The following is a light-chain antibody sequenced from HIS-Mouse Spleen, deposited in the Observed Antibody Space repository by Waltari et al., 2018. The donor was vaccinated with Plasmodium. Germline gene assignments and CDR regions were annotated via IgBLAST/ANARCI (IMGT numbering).Light chain of an antibody. CDR1: QSLLHSNGYNY. V-gene: IGKV2-28*01. J-gene: IGKJ4*01. Sequence: DIVMTQSPLSLPVTPGEPASISCRSSQSLLHSNGYNYLDWYLQKPGQLPQLLIYLGSNRASGVPDRFSGSGSGTDFTLKISRVEAEDVGVYYCKQALQTPLTFGGGTKVEIK. CDR2: LGS. CDR3: KQALQTPLT.